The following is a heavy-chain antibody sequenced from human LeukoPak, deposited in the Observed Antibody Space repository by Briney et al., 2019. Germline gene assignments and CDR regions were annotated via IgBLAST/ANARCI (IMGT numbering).Heavy chain of an antibody. CDR2: ISGSGGST. D-gene: IGHD2-2*01. J-gene: IGHJ4*02. Sequence: GGSLRLSCAASGFTFSSYAMSWVRQAPGKGLEWVSAISGSGGSTYYADSVKGRFTVSRDNSKNTLYLQMNSLRAEDTAVYYCAKDRSYCSSTSCHQVFEYWGQGTLVTVSS. CDR3: AKDRSYCSSTSCHQVFEY. CDR1: GFTFSSYA. V-gene: IGHV3-23*01.